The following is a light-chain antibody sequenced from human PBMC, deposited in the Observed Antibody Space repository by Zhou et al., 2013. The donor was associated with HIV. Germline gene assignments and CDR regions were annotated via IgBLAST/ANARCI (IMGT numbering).Light chain of an antibody. CDR1: QDISSA. Sequence: AIQLTQSPSSLSASIGDKVSITCRASQDISSALAWYQQRPGEPPKLLIYDASTLYRGSLRGSAAVDLGHLSLSSSAACSLKIYATYYCQQLNNRRTFGGGPRLISN. CDR2: DAS. CDR3: QQLNNRRT. V-gene: IGKV1D-13*01. J-gene: IGKJ4*01.